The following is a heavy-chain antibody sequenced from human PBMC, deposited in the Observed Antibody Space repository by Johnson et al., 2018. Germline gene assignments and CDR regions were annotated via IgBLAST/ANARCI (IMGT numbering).Heavy chain of an antibody. CDR1: GLIFSNFA. J-gene: IGHJ3*01. D-gene: IGHD5-18*01. CDR3: AKSGYNYGNPNFWNAFDV. Sequence: VQLQESGGGLVQPGGSLRLSCAASGLIFSNFAMSWVRQAPGKGLEWVSRISDGGSSTDYADSVRGRFTISRENPKNTLYLQMNSLRAEDTAVYYCAKSGYNYGNPNFWNAFDVWGQGTMVIASS. CDR2: ISDGGSST. V-gene: IGHV3-23*01.